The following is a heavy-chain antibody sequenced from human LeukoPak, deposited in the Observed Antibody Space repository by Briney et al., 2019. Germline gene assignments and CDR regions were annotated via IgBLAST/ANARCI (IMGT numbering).Heavy chain of an antibody. Sequence: SETLSLTCAVYGGSFSGYYWSWIRHPPGKGLEWIGEINHSGSTNYNPSLKSRVTISVDTSKNQFSLKLSSVTAADTAVYYCARGGRYYDSSGYLKSGLDYWGQGTLVTVSS. J-gene: IGHJ4*02. V-gene: IGHV4-34*01. D-gene: IGHD3-22*01. CDR2: INHSGST. CDR1: GGSFSGYY. CDR3: ARGGRYYDSSGYLKSGLDY.